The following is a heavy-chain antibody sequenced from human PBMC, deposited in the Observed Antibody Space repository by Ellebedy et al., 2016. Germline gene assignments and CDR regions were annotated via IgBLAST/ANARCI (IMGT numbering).Heavy chain of an antibody. Sequence: ASVKVSCKASGYTFTSYGISWVRQAPGQWLEWMGWISAYNGNTNYAQKLQGRVTMTTDTSTSTAYMELKSLKSEDTSVYYCARVVYSSGRNVPTWGQGTLVTVSS. CDR3: ARVVYSSGRNVPT. CDR1: GYTFTSYG. CDR2: ISAYNGNT. V-gene: IGHV1-18*01. J-gene: IGHJ5*02. D-gene: IGHD6-19*01.